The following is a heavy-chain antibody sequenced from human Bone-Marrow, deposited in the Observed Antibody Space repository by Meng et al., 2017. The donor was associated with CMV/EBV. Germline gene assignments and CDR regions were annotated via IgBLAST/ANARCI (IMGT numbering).Heavy chain of an antibody. CDR3: ARGLSSSSRAPAY. Sequence: CAVDGGSFSGYEWSWIRQPPGKGLEWIGEINHSESTNYNPSLKSRVTISVDTSKNQFSLKLSSVTAADTAVYYCARGLSSSSRAPAYWGQGTLVTVSS. CDR2: INHSEST. D-gene: IGHD6-6*01. J-gene: IGHJ4*02. CDR1: GGSFSGYE. V-gene: IGHV4-34*01.